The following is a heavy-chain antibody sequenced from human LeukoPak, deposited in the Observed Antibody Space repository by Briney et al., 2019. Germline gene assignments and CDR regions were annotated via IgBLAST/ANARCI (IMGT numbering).Heavy chain of an antibody. CDR1: GFTFSIYA. V-gene: IGHV3-23*01. CDR3: ARDPGDWVYFYGLDV. D-gene: IGHD7-27*01. J-gene: IGHJ6*02. Sequence: GGSLRLSCAASGFTFSIYAMSWVRQAPGKGLEWVSGIRGSGGTTYSADSVKGRFTISRDNSKNTLFLQVNSLRNEDTAVYFCARDPGDWVYFYGLDVWGQGTTVTVSS. CDR2: IRGSGGTT.